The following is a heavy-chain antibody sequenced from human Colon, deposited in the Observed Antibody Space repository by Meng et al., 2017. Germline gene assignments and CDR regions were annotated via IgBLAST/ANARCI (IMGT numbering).Heavy chain of an antibody. J-gene: IGHJ4*02. CDR3: ARVVSGQSSGFSEGDY. Sequence: ESLKISCTVSGGSISSTAYYWAWIRQPPGKGLEWIGSIYYSDITYYNPSLKSRVTLSLDTSKNQCSLKLRSVTAADTAVYYCARVVSGQSSGFSEGDYWGQGTLVTVSS. D-gene: IGHD3-22*01. CDR2: IYYSDIT. V-gene: IGHV4-39*07. CDR1: GGSISSTAYY.